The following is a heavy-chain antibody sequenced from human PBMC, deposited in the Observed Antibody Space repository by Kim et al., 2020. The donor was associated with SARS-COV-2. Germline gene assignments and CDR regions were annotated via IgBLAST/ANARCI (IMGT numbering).Heavy chain of an antibody. CDR2: MNPNSGNT. CDR3: ARGGTLYCSGGSCYLGYYGMDV. D-gene: IGHD2-15*01. CDR1: GYTFTSYD. Sequence: ASVKVSCKASGYTFTSYDINWVRQATGQGLEWMGWMNPNSGNTGYAQKFQGRVTMTRNTSISTAYMELSSLRSEDTAVYYCARGGTLYCSGGSCYLGYYGMDVWGQGTTVTVSS. J-gene: IGHJ6*02. V-gene: IGHV1-8*01.